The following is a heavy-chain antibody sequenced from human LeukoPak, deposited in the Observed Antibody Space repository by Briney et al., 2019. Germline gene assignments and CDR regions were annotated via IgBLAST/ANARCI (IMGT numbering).Heavy chain of an antibody. J-gene: IGHJ4*02. CDR2: IYYSGST. CDR1: GGSISSYY. CDR3: ARAYCSSTSCYYGYFDY. V-gene: IGHV4-59*12. Sequence: SETLSLTCTVSGGSISSYYWSWIRQPPGKGLEWIGYIYYSGSTNYNPSLKSRVTISVDTSKNQFSLKLSSVTAADTAVYYCARAYCSSTSCYYGYFDYWGQGTLVTVSS. D-gene: IGHD2-2*01.